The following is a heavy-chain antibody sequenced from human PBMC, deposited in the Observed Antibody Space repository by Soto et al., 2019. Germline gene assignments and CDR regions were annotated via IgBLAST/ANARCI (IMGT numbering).Heavy chain of an antibody. V-gene: IGHV4-39*01. CDR1: GGSVSSSTYY. J-gene: IGHJ3*02. CDR3: ARHHGTYYDAFDI. CDR2: FYYSGST. Sequence: SETLSLTCTVAGGSVSSSTYYWGWIRQPPGKGLEWIATFYYSGSTYHNPSLNRRVTISADTSKNQFSLKLSSVTATDTAVYYCARHHGTYYDAFDIWGKGTMVTVSS. D-gene: IGHD1-1*01.